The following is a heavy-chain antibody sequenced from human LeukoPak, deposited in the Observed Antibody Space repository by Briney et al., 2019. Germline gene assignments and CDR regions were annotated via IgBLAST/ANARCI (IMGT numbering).Heavy chain of an antibody. CDR1: GGSFSGYY. V-gene: IGHV4-34*01. D-gene: IGHD3-9*01. CDR2: INHSGST. Sequence: SEALSLTCAVYGGSFSGYYWSWIRQPPGKGLEWIGEINHSGSTNYNPSLKSRVTISVDTSKNQFSLKLSSVTAADTAVYYCARGRYYDILTGYLYYFDYWGQGTLVTVS. CDR3: ARGRYYDILTGYLYYFDY. J-gene: IGHJ4*02.